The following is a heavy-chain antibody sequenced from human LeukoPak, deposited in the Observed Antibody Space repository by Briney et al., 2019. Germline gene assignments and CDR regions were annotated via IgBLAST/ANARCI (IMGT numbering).Heavy chain of an antibody. D-gene: IGHD6-19*01. CDR2: MNPNSGNT. CDR1: GYTFTSYG. CDR3: AKVSSCSDCYYYYYYMDV. V-gene: IGHV1-8*03. Sequence: ASVQVSCKASGYTFTSYGISWVRQAPGQGLEWMGWMNPNSGNTGYAPKFQGRVTITRNTSITTAYMELSNLRSEDTAIYYCAKVSSCSDCYYYYYYMDVWGKGTTVTVSS. J-gene: IGHJ6*03.